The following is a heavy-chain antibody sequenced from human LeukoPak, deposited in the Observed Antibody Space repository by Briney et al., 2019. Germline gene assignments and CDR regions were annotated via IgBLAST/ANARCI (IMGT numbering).Heavy chain of an antibody. D-gene: IGHD6-25*01. CDR1: GGSFCGYY. Sequence: KSSETLSLTSAVYGGSFCGYYWSWIPQPPGRGREWIGELNHSGITNYNPSLTSRATTSVATSKNQFSLKLSSVTAAHTAGYYCGRVPCGYESDLAAFDIWGQGTMVTVSS. CDR3: GRVPCGYESDLAAFDI. V-gene: IGHV4-34*01. CDR2: LNHSGIT. J-gene: IGHJ3*02.